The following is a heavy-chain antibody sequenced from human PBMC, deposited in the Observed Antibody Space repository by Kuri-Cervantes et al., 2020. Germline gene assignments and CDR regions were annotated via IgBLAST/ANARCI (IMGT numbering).Heavy chain of an antibody. J-gene: IGHJ4*02. V-gene: IGHV1-2*02. CDR3: ARDGQDCSGGSCYSPGDY. Sequence: ASVKVSCKASGYTFTGYYMHWVRQAPGQGLEWMGWINPNSGGTNYAQKFQGRVTITADESTSTAYMELSSLRSEDTAVYYCARDGQDCSGGSCYSPGDYWGQGTLVTVSS. D-gene: IGHD2-15*01. CDR1: GYTFTGYY. CDR2: INPNSGGT.